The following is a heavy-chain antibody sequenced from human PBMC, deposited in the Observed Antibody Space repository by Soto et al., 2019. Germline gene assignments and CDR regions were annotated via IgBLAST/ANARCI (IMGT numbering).Heavy chain of an antibody. V-gene: IGHV1-3*03. CDR3: ALTPYKGVGRGERTVTTVSWFDP. D-gene: IGHD4-4*01. J-gene: IGHJ5*02. Sequence: GASVKVSCKASGYTLRSYPLYWVRQAPGQRLQWMGWINAGSGNTEYSQELQGRVTLTRDTSTSTVYMELSSLRSEDTAVYYCALTPYKGVGRGERTVTTVSWFDPWGQGTLVTVSS. CDR1: GYTLRSYP. CDR2: INAGSGNT.